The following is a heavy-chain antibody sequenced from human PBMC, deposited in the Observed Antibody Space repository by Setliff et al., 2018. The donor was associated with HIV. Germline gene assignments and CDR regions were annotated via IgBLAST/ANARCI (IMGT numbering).Heavy chain of an antibody. V-gene: IGHV1-69*13. J-gene: IGHJ3*02. CDR2: IIPIFGTA. Sequence: ASVKVSCKASGGTFSSYAISWVRQAPGQGLEWMGGIIPIFGTANYAQKFQGRVTITADESTSTAYVELSSLRSEDAAVYYCARNTDVDSVYRPFHIWGQGTMVTVSS. CDR3: ARNTDVDSVYRPFHI. CDR1: GGTFSSYA. D-gene: IGHD1-26*01.